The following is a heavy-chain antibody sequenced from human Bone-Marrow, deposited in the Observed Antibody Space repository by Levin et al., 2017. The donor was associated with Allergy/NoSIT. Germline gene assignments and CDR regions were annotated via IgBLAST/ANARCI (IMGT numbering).Heavy chain of an antibody. J-gene: IGHJ4*02. V-gene: IGHV4-59*01. CDR1: GGSMSRYY. Sequence: SETLSLTCTVSGGSMSRYYWSWIRQSPERGLEWIGYIYHTGDASYNPSLEGRVTISVDTPKNQFSLRLNSVTAADTALYYCARARDSFGYLPLDYWGQGTLVTVSS. D-gene: IGHD5-18*01. CDR2: IYHTGDA. CDR3: ARARDSFGYLPLDY.